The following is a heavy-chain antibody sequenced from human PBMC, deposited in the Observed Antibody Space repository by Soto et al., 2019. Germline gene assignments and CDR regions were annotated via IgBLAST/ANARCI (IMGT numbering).Heavy chain of an antibody. D-gene: IGHD3-3*01. CDR2: ISSSSSYI. CDR1: GFSFSSYS. CDR3: ARVYEFWSGYYTGPHY. Sequence: GGSLRLSCAASGFSFSSYSMNWVRQAPGKGLEWVSSISSSSSYIYYADSVKGRFTISRDNAKNSLYLQMNSLRAEDTAVYYCARVYEFWSGYYTGPHYWGQGTLVTVSS. J-gene: IGHJ4*02. V-gene: IGHV3-21*01.